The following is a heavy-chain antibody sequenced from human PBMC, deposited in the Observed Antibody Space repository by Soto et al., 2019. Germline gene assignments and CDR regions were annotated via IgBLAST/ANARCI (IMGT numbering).Heavy chain of an antibody. CDR1: GGSISSGGYS. J-gene: IGHJ4*02. D-gene: IGHD5-12*01. V-gene: IGHV4-30-2*01. CDR2: IYHSGST. CDR3: ARASSVDIVDTTIFDS. Sequence: QLQLQESGSGLVKPSQTLSLTCAVSGGSISSGGYSLSWIRQPPGKGLEWIGYIYHSGSTYYNPTLNSRVTISVDRSKTKFSLKLSSVTAADTAVYYCARASSVDIVDTTIFDSWGQGTLVTVSS.